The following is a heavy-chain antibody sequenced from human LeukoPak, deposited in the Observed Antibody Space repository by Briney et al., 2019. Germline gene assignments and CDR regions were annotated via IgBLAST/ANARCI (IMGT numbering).Heavy chain of an antibody. CDR2: ISGSGGST. CDR1: GFTFSSYA. D-gene: IGHD6-13*01. Sequence: PGGSLRLSCAASGFTFSSYAMSWVRQAPGKGLEWVSAISGSGGSTYYADSVKGRFTISRDNSKNTLYLQMNSLRAEDTAVYYCAKAGYSSSWYRPDYYYYGMDVWGQGTTVTVSS. CDR3: AKAGYSSSWYRPDYYYYGMDV. V-gene: IGHV3-23*01. J-gene: IGHJ6*02.